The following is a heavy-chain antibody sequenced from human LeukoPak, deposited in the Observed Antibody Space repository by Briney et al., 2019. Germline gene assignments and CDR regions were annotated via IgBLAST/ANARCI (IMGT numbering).Heavy chain of an antibody. V-gene: IGHV3-30*18. Sequence: GGSLRLSCAASGFTFSSYGMHWVRQAPGKGLEWVAVISYDGSNKYYADSVKGRFTISRDNSKNTLYLQMNSLRAEDTAVYYCAKDFSPANWYFDLWGRGTLVTVSS. J-gene: IGHJ2*01. D-gene: IGHD2/OR15-2a*01. CDR3: AKDFSPANWYFDL. CDR1: GFTFSSYG. CDR2: ISYDGSNK.